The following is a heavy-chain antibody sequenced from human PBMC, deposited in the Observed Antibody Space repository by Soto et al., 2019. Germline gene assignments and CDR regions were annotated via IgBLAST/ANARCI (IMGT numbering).Heavy chain of an antibody. V-gene: IGHV5-10-1*01. D-gene: IGHD3-16*02. CDR2: IDPSDSYT. J-gene: IGHJ6*02. Sequence: PGESLKISCKGSGYSFTSYWISWVRQMPGKGLEWMGRIDPSDSYTNYSPSFQGHVTISADKSISTAYLQWSSLKASDTAMYYCARLYVRDYYYYYGMDVWGQGTTVTVSS. CDR1: GYSFTSYW. CDR3: ARLYVRDYYYYYGMDV.